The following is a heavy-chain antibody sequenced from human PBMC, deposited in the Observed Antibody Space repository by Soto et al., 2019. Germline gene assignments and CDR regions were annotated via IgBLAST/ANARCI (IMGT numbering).Heavy chain of an antibody. V-gene: IGHV1-46*01. CDR2: INPSGGGT. CDR3: ARGPGASGLDV. Sequence: QVQPVQSGAEVKKPGASVNVSCKASGYTFTSSYIHWVRQAPGQGFEWMGIINPSGGGTSYSQKLQGRVTLTRDTSTRTIYMELNSLRSEDTAVYYCARGPGASGLDVWGQGTTVTVSS. J-gene: IGHJ6*02. CDR1: GYTFTSSY. D-gene: IGHD2-8*02.